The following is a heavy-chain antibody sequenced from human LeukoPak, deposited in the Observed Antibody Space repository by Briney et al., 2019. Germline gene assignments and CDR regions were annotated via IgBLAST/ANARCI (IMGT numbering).Heavy chain of an antibody. CDR3: ARVGITIFGVAIPSWFDP. J-gene: IGHJ5*02. Sequence: PSETLSLTCTVSGGSISSSSYYWGWIRQPPGKGLEWIGSIYYSGSTYYNPSLKSRVTISVDTSKNQFSLKLSSVTAADTAVYYCARVGITIFGVAIPSWFDPWGQGTLVTVSS. D-gene: IGHD3-3*01. V-gene: IGHV4-39*07. CDR1: GGSISSSSYY. CDR2: IYYSGST.